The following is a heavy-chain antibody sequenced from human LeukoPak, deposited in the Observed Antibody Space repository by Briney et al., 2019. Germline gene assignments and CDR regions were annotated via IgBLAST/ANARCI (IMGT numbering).Heavy chain of an antibody. V-gene: IGHV3-23*01. D-gene: IGHD2-2*01. Sequence: GGSLRLSCAASGFTFSSYWMSWVRQGPAPGLEWVSAISGSGGSTYYADSVKGRFTISRDNSKNTLYLQMNRLRAEDTAVYYCAKGGRYCSSTSCYAGIFDYWGQGTLVTVSS. J-gene: IGHJ4*02. CDR2: ISGSGGST. CDR1: GFTFSSYW. CDR3: AKGGRYCSSTSCYAGIFDY.